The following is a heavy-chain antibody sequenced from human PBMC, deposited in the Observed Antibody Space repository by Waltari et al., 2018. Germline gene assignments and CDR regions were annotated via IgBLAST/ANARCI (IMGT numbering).Heavy chain of an antibody. V-gene: IGHV3-30*02. CDR2: IRYDGSNK. D-gene: IGHD5-12*01. CDR3: AKSGLVYYYYYYMDV. Sequence: QVQLVASGGGVVQPGGSLRLSCAASGLTFSSYGMHWVRQAPGKGLEWVVFIRYDGSNKYYADSVKGRFTISRDNSKNTLYLQMNSLRAEDTAVYYCAKSGLVYYYYYYMDVWGKGTTVTVSS. J-gene: IGHJ6*03. CDR1: GLTFSSYG.